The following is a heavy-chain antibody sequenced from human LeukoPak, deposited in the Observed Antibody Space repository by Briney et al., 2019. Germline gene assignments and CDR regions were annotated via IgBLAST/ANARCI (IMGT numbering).Heavy chain of an antibody. CDR1: GYTFTDYY. CDR3: ARANFLYCSSTTCLFDY. V-gene: IGHV1-2*02. D-gene: IGHD2-2*01. J-gene: IGHJ4*02. CDR2: IYPNSGDT. Sequence: ASVKVSCKASGYTFTDYYMHWVRQAPGQGVEWMGWIYPNSGDTNYAQKFQGRVTMTRDTSISTAHMELSRLRSDDTAVYYCARANFLYCSSTTCLFDYWGQGTLVIVSS.